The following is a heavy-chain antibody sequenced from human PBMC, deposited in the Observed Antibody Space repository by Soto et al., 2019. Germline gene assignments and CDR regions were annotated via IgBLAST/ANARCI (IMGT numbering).Heavy chain of an antibody. CDR1: GFTFMSYG. V-gene: IGHV3-30*18. CDR2: ISYVGSNK. J-gene: IGHJ4*02. Sequence: QVQLVESGGGVVQPGRSLRLSCAASGFTFMSYGMHWVRKAPGKGLEWGAVISYVGSNKYYADSEKGRFTISRDNSENTRYPPVNSLRPEDTAVSYCGKGIITGRGYCSGGSCFPDYWGQGTLVTVS. CDR3: GKGIITGRGYCSGGSCFPDY. D-gene: IGHD2-15*01.